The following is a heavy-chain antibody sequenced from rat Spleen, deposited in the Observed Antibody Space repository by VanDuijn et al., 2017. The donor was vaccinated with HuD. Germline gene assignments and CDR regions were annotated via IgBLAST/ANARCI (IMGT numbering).Heavy chain of an antibody. CDR1: GFSLISHS. J-gene: IGHJ2*01. V-gene: IGHV2-4*01. CDR2: MWNGGGT. Sequence: QVQLKESGPGLVQPSQTLSLICTVSGFSLISHSVHWVRQPPGKGLEWMGAMWNGGGTDYNSPFKSRLSISRDTSKSQVFLKMNSLQTDDTGTYYCSRDWDFGGYSELRYWGQGVMVTVSS. CDR3: SRDWDFGGYSELRY. D-gene: IGHD1-11*01.